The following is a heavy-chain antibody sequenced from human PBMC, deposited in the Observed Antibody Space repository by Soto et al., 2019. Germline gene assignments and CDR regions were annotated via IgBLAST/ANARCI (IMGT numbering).Heavy chain of an antibody. D-gene: IGHD5-12*01. Sequence: EVELLESGGDLAQPGGSLRLSCAASGFTFSSHAMSWVRQAPGKGLEWVSAVSATGGSTYHADSVKGRFTISRDNTKNXXYLQMSCLRAEDTAVYYCAKGGVIVARRDYPGMDVLGQGTTVTVS. CDR3: AKGGVIVARRDYPGMDV. CDR1: GFTFSSHA. V-gene: IGHV3-23*01. CDR2: VSATGGST. J-gene: IGHJ6*02.